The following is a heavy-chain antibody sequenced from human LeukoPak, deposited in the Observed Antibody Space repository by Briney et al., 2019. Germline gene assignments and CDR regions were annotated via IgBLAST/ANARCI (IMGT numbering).Heavy chain of an antibody. CDR2: ISYDGGKK. CDR3: AKDGQAVGEYYFDY. CDR1: GFTFSSYD. J-gene: IGHJ4*02. Sequence: GGSLRLSCAASGFTFSSYDMHWVRQAPGKGLEWVATISYDGGKKNYAAAVQGRFTVSRDNPVNTLNLQMNSLRVEDTALYYCAKDGQAVGEYYFDYWGQGTLVTVSS. V-gene: IGHV3-30*18. D-gene: IGHD6-19*01.